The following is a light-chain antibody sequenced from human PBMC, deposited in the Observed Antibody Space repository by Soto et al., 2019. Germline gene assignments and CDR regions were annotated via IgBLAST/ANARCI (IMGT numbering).Light chain of an antibody. CDR1: QSITSSF. CDR2: GAS. V-gene: IGKV3-20*01. CDR3: QQYENSPIT. Sequence: PGDNASLSCVASQSITSSFLAWYQQKPGQAPRLLIYGASSRATGIPDRFSGTGSETDFTLTINRLEPEDFAVYYCQQYENSPITFGQGTRLEI. J-gene: IGKJ5*01.